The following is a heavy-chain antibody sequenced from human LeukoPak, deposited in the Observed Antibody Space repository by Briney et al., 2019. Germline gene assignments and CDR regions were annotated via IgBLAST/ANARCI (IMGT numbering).Heavy chain of an antibody. D-gene: IGHD3-16*02. CDR3: VRHYRPPQDSRAAKPTGYYYYYMDV. V-gene: IGHV5-51*01. CDR1: GYTFPIYW. CDR2: IYRSDSHT. Sequence: GESLKISCQGSGYTFPIYWIGWVRQTPGKGLEWMGIIYRSDSHTIYSPSFQGQVTVSADKSISIAYLQWSSLKASDTAIYYCVRHYRPPQDSRAAKPTGYYYYYMDVWGTGTTVIVSS. J-gene: IGHJ6*03.